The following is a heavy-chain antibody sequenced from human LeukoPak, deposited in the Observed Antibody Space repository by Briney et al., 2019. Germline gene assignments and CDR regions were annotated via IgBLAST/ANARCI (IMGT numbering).Heavy chain of an antibody. CDR3: ASRGPPDFGVVIAY. V-gene: IGHV1-69*13. CDR2: IIPIFGTA. J-gene: IGHJ4*02. Sequence: GASVKVSCKASGGTFSSYAISWVRQAPGQGLEWMGGIIPIFGTANYTQKFQGRVTITADESTSTAYMELSSLRSEDTAVYYCASRGPPDFGVVIAYWGQGTLVTVSS. CDR1: GGTFSSYA. D-gene: IGHD3-3*01.